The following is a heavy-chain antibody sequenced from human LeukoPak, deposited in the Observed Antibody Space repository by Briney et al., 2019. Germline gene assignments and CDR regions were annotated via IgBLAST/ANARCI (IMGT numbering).Heavy chain of an antibody. CDR2: ISSSSSYI. Sequence: GGSLRLSCAASGFTFSSYSMNWVRQAPGKGLEWVSSISSSSSYIYYADSVKGRFTISRDNAKNSLYLQMNSLRVEDTAVYYCARVGYGGNSLDFWGQGARVTVSS. CDR1: GFTFSSYS. J-gene: IGHJ4*02. CDR3: ARVGYGGNSLDF. V-gene: IGHV3-21*01. D-gene: IGHD4-23*01.